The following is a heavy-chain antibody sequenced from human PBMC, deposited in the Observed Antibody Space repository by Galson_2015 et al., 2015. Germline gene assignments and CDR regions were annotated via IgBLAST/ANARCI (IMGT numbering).Heavy chain of an antibody. D-gene: IGHD3-10*01. V-gene: IGHV3-21*01. CDR3: ARELDYIPEI. J-gene: IGHJ3*02. Sequence: SLRLSCAASGFTFSGYSMNWVRQAPGKGLEWVSSISGDSTYIHYADSVKGRFTISRDNAKNSLFLQMNNLRAEDTAVYYCARELDYIPEIWGQGTMVTVSS. CDR1: GFTFSGYS. CDR2: ISGDSTYI.